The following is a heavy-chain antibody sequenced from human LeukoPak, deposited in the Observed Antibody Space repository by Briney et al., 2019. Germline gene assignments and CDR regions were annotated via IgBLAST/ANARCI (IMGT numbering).Heavy chain of an antibody. V-gene: IGHV3-30*18. CDR3: VKETDEYSSSSSDY. D-gene: IGHD6-6*01. J-gene: IGHJ4*02. Sequence: PGRSLRLSCAASGFTFSSYGMQWVRQAPGKGLEWVAVISYTGETKYYGDSVKGRFTISRDNSKNTLYLQMNSLRAEDTAVYYCVKETDEYSSSSSDYWGQGTLVTVSS. CDR1: GFTFSSYG. CDR2: ISYTGETK.